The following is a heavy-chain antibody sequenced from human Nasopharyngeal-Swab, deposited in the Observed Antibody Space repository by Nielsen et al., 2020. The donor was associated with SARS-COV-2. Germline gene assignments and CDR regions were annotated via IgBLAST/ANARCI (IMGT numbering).Heavy chain of an antibody. Sequence: GGSLSLSCAASGFTFSSYSMNWVRQAPGKGLEWVSSISSSSSYIYYADSVKGRFTISRDNAKNSLYLQMNSLRAEDTAVYYCARGEVTTMGYWGQGTLVTVSS. CDR3: ARGEVTTMGY. CDR1: GFTFSSYS. V-gene: IGHV3-21*01. D-gene: IGHD4-17*01. CDR2: ISSSSSYI. J-gene: IGHJ4*02.